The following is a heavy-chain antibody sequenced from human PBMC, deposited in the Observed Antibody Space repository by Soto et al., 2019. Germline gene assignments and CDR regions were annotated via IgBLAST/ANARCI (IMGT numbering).Heavy chain of an antibody. CDR2: INHSGST. D-gene: IGHD5-18*01. V-gene: IGHV4-34*01. CDR1: GGSFSGYY. Sequence: SETLSLTCAVYGGSFSGYYWSWIRQPPGKGLEWIGEINHSGSTNYNPSLKSRVTISVDTSKNQFSLKLSSVTAADTAVYYCARGQDPAMKRSHWFDPWGQGTLVTVSS. CDR3: ARGQDPAMKRSHWFDP. J-gene: IGHJ5*02.